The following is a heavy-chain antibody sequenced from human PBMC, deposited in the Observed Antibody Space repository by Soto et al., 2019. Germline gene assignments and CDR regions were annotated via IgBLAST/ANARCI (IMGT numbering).Heavy chain of an antibody. Sequence: QVQLQESGPGLVRPSETLSLTCAVSGGSITSINWWSWVRQSPEKGLEWIGEIYHGGSTKYVPSLESRLTMSIDKSKNQFSLRLSSVTAADTAVYYCATLELGAVSWGPGILVTVPS. V-gene: IGHV4-4*02. J-gene: IGHJ5*02. CDR1: GGSITSINW. CDR2: IYHGGST. D-gene: IGHD1-7*01. CDR3: ATLELGAVS.